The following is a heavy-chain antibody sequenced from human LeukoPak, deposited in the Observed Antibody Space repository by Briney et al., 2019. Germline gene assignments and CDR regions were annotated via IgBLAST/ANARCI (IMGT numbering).Heavy chain of an antibody. D-gene: IGHD2-15*01. V-gene: IGHV4-61*02. CDR2: IYTGGST. CDR3: SSCSGGSCLSGFDP. CDR1: GGSISSGSYY. J-gene: IGHJ5*02. Sequence: SETLSLTCTVSGGSISSGSYYWSWIRQPAGKGLEWIGRIYTGGSTNYNPSLKSRVTISVDTSKNQFSLKLSSVTAADTAVYYCSSCSGGSCLSGFDPWGQGTLVTVSS.